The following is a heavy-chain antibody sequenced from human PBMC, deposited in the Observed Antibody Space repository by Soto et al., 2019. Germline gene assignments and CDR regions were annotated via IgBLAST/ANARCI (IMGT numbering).Heavy chain of an antibody. D-gene: IGHD4-17*01. V-gene: IGHV3-23*01. CDR2: ISGSGGST. J-gene: IGHJ5*02. CDR1: GFTFSSYA. Sequence: GGSLRLSCAASGFTFSSYAMSWVRQAPGKGLEWVSAISGSGGSTYYADSVKGRFTTSRDNSKNTLYLQMNSLRAEDTAVYYCAKDSPPTYGDYFQENWFDPWGQGTLVTVSS. CDR3: AKDSPPTYGDYFQENWFDP.